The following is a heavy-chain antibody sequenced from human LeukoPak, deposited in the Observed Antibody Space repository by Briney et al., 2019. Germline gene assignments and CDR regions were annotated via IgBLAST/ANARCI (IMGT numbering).Heavy chain of an antibody. V-gene: IGHV1-46*01. J-gene: IGHJ4*02. D-gene: IGHD3-3*01. Sequence: ASVRVSCKASGYSFSTYYMHWVRQAPGQGPEWMGIINPSGGATRYAQKFQGRITMTRDMSTSTVYMDLSSLRSDDTALYYCARDRVRSGSDLFDYWGQGTLVTVSS. CDR1: GYSFSTYY. CDR3: ARDRVRSGSDLFDY. CDR2: INPSGGAT.